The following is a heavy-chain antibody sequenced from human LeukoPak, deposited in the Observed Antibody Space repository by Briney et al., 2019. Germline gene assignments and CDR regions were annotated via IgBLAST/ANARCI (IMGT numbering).Heavy chain of an antibody. CDR2: IIGRGGST. V-gene: IGHV3-23*01. D-gene: IGHD2-2*02. CDR1: GYTFSSYA. Sequence: GSPRLSSAASGYTFSSYALSSVRQAPGKRLQWVSAIIGRGGSTYYADCVKGRFTISRDNSKHTLYLQMNSLRAEDTAVYYCAREYCSSTSCYIGWFDTWGQGTLVTVSS. CDR3: AREYCSSTSCYIGWFDT. J-gene: IGHJ5*02.